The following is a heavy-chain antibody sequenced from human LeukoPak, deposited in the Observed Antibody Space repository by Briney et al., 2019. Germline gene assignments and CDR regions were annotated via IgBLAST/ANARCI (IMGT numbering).Heavy chain of an antibody. D-gene: IGHD3-16*02. CDR1: GFTFSRYE. V-gene: IGHV3-48*03. Sequence: PGGSLRLSCEASGFTFSRYEMNWVRQAPGKGLEWVSSIRSTGTTMYNEDSVKGRFIISRDNAKNSLYLQMNSLRVEDTAVYYCTTARIMITFGGVIVYYFDYWGQGTLVTVSS. CDR3: TTARIMITFGGVIVYYFDY. J-gene: IGHJ4*02. CDR2: IRSTGTTM.